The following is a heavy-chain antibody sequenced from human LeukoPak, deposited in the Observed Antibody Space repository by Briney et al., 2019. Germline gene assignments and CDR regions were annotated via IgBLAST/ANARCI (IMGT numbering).Heavy chain of an antibody. CDR3: ARGGGHGGVYGD. CDR1: GYTFTSYG. V-gene: IGHV1-18*01. J-gene: IGHJ4*02. D-gene: IGHD4-23*01. CDR2: ISAYNGNT. Sequence: GASVKVSCKASGYTFTSYGISWVRQAPGQGLEWMGWISAYNGNTNYAQKFQGRVTMTRDTSISTAYMELSRLRSDDTAVYYCARGGGHGGVYGDWGQGTLVTVSS.